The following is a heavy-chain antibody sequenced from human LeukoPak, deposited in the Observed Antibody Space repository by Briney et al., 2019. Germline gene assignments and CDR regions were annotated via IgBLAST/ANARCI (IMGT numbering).Heavy chain of an antibody. CDR1: GGSISSYY. D-gene: IGHD3-10*01. Sequence: SETLSLTCTVSGGSISSYYWSWIRQPPGKGLEGIGDIYYSGSTKYNPSLKSRVTISVDTSKNQFSLKLSSVTAADTAVYYCARYIPRGGIDYWGQGTLVTVSS. CDR3: ARYIPRGGIDY. CDR2: IYYSGST. V-gene: IGHV4-59*01. J-gene: IGHJ4*02.